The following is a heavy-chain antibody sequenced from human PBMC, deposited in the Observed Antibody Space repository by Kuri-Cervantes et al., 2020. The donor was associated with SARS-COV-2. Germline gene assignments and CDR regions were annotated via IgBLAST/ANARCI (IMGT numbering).Heavy chain of an antibody. J-gene: IGHJ4*02. CDR1: GGSFSGYY. V-gene: IGHV4-34*01. D-gene: IGHD6-13*01. CDR2: INHSGST. Sequence: GSLRLSCAVYGGSFSGYYWSWVRQPPGKGLEWIGEINHSGSTNYNPSLKSRVTISVDTSKNQFSLQLSSVTAADTAVYYCASQMRSSSSFIDYWGQGTLVTVSS. CDR3: ASQMRSSSSFIDY.